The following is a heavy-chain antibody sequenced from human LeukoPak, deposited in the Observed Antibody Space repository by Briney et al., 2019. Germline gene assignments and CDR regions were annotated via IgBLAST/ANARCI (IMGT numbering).Heavy chain of an antibody. CDR1: GGSISSYY. CDR3: RAYYYDSSGYYVDY. Sequence: SETLSLTCTVSGGSISSYYWGWIRQPPGKGLEWIGSIYYSGSTYYNPSLKSRVTISVDTSKNQFSLKLSSVTAADTAVYYCRAYYYDSSGYYVDYWGQGTLVTVSS. V-gene: IGHV4-39*01. D-gene: IGHD3-22*01. CDR2: IYYSGST. J-gene: IGHJ4*02.